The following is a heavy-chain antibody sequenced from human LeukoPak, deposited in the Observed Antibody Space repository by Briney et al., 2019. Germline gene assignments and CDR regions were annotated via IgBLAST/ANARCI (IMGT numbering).Heavy chain of an antibody. Sequence: SPSETLSLTCTVSGGSISSYYWSWIRQPPGKGLEWIGYIYYSGSTNYNPSLKSRVTISVDTSKNQFPLKLSSVTAADTAVYYCASAGTWAFDIWGQGTMVTVSS. CDR2: IYYSGST. J-gene: IGHJ3*02. CDR3: ASAGTWAFDI. D-gene: IGHD6-13*01. CDR1: GGSISSYY. V-gene: IGHV4-59*01.